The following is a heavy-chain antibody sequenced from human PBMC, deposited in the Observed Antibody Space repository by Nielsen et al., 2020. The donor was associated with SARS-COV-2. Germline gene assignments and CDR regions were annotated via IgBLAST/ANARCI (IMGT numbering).Heavy chain of an antibody. CDR3: AKIGRDSSGWVDY. CDR1: GFTFDDYA. D-gene: IGHD6-19*01. Sequence: GGSLRLSCAASGFTFDDYAMHWVRQAPGKGLAWVSGISWNSGSIGYADSVKGRFTISRDNAKNSLYLQMNSLRAEDTALYYCAKIGRDSSGWVDYWGQGTLVTVSS. J-gene: IGHJ4*02. CDR2: ISWNSGSI. V-gene: IGHV3-9*01.